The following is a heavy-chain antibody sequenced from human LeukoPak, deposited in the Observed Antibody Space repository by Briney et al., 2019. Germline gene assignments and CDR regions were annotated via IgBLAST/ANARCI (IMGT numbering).Heavy chain of an antibody. V-gene: IGHV3-23*01. Sequence: GGSLRLSCAASGFTLSSYAMSWVRQTPGKGLEWVSGITASGGSTYHADSVKGRFTISRDNSINTLNLQTNNLRAEDTAIYYCAKGLGFWSGYYTPFDYWGQGSSVTVSS. D-gene: IGHD3-3*01. CDR3: AKGLGFWSGYYTPFDY. CDR1: GFTLSSYA. CDR2: ITASGGST. J-gene: IGHJ4*02.